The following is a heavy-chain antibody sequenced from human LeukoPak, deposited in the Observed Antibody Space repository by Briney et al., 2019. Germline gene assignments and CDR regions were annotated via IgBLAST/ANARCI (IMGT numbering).Heavy chain of an antibody. CDR3: AKTRRPQRPYYFDY. J-gene: IGHJ4*02. D-gene: IGHD1-1*01. V-gene: IGHV3-23*01. CDR1: GFTFSSYA. Sequence: GGSLRLSCSASGFTFSSYAMSWVRQAPGKGLEWVSAISGSGGSTNYADSVKGRFTFSRDNSKNTLYLQMNSLRAEDTAVYYCAKTRRPQRPYYFDYWGQGTLVTVSS. CDR2: ISGSGGST.